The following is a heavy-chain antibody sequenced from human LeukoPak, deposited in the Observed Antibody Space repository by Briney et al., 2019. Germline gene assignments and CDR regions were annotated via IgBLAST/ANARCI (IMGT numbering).Heavy chain of an antibody. V-gene: IGHV5-10-1*01. J-gene: IGHJ6*04. CDR1: GHSFTSYW. CDR3: ARHGGTAYYYGMDV. D-gene: IGHD1/OR15-1a*01. CDR2: IDPSDSYT. Sequence: GESLKISCKGSGHSFTSYWISWVRQMPGKGLEWMGRIDPSDSYTNYSPSFQGHVTISADKSISTAYLQWSSLKASDTAMYYCARHGGTAYYYGMDVWGKGTTVTVSS.